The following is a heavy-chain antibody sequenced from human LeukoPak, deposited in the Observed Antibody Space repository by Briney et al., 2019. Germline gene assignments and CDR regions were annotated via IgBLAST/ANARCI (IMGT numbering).Heavy chain of an antibody. D-gene: IGHD1-14*01. CDR3: ALFDHIYGMDV. J-gene: IGHJ6*02. CDR2: IYYSGST. CDR1: GGSLSSYY. Sequence: PSETLSLTCTVSGGSLSSYYWSWLRQPPGKGLEWIGYIYYSGSTNYNPSLKSRVTISVDTSKNQFSLKLSSVTAADTAVYYCALFDHIYGMDVWGQGTTVSVSS. V-gene: IGHV4-59*08.